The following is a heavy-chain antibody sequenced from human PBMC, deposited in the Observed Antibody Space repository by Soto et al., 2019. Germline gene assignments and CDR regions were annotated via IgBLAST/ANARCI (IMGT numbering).Heavy chain of an antibody. Sequence: QVQLQESGPGLVKPSETLSLTCTVSGGSVSSGSYYWSWIRQPPGKGLEWIGYIYYSGSTNYNPSLKCRVTISVDTSKNQFSLKLSSVTAADTAVYYCATSADYYGSGSYLAYWGQGTLVTVSS. J-gene: IGHJ4*02. V-gene: IGHV4-61*01. CDR1: GGSVSSGSYY. CDR2: IYYSGST. D-gene: IGHD3-10*01. CDR3: ATSADYYGSGSYLAY.